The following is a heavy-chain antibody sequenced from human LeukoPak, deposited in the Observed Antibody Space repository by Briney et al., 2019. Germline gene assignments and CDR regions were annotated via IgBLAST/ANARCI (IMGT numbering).Heavy chain of an antibody. V-gene: IGHV3-53*01. Sequence: GGSLRLSCAASGFTVITHDMTWVRQAPGKGLEWVSVLYSDGNTKYADSVQGRFTISRDNSKNTLYLEMNSLSPDDTAVYYCARGVEPLAANTLAYWGQGTLVTVSS. CDR2: LYSDGNT. J-gene: IGHJ4*02. CDR1: GFTVITHD. D-gene: IGHD3-16*01. CDR3: ARGVEPLAANTLAY.